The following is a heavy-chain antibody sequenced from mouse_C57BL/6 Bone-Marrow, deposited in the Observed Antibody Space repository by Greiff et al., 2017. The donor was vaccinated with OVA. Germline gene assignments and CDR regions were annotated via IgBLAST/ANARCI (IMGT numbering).Heavy chain of an antibody. CDR2: IWRGGST. J-gene: IGHJ4*01. CDR1: GFSLTSYG. V-gene: IGHV2-5*01. Sequence: QVQLKQSGPGLVQPSQSLSITCTVSGFSLTSYGVHWVRQSPGKGLEWLGVIWRGGSTDYNAAVMSRLSITKDNSKSQVFFKMNSLQADDTAIYYWAKKGEITTPFVDYWGQGTSVTVSS. CDR3: AKKGEITTPFVDY. D-gene: IGHD1-1*01.